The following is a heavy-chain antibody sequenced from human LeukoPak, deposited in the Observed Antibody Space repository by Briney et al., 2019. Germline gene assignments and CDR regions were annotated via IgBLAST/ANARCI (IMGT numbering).Heavy chain of an antibody. Sequence: GGSLRLSCAASGFTFSSYGVHWVRQAPGKGLEWVAFIRYDGSNKYYADSVKGRFTISRDNSKNTLYLQMNSLRAEDTAVYYCAKGPRYSSSWDLDYWGQGTLVTVSS. CDR3: AKGPRYSSSWDLDY. V-gene: IGHV3-30*02. D-gene: IGHD6-13*01. CDR1: GFTFSSYG. CDR2: IRYDGSNK. J-gene: IGHJ4*02.